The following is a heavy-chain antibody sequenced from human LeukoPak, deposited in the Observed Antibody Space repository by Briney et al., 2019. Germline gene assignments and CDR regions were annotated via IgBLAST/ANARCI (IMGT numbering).Heavy chain of an antibody. CDR1: GGTFSNYA. V-gene: IGHV1-69*04. J-gene: IGHJ4*02. D-gene: IGHD6-13*01. CDR2: IIPILGIA. CDR3: ASLWGASAGNFDY. Sequence: SVKVSCKASGGTFSNYAISWVRPAPGQGLEWMGRIIPILGIANYAQKFQGRVTITADKSTSTAYMELSSLRSEDTAVYYCASLWGASAGNFDYWGQGTLVTVSS.